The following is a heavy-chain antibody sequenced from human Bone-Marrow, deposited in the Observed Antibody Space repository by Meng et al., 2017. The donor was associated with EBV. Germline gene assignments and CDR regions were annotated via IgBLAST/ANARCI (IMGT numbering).Heavy chain of an antibody. CDR3: LLQVQDDDY. Sequence: PLLASGPGLVTPSGTLSLTCAVSGGFISSSNWWSWSRQPPGKGLEWIGEIYQSGSTNYNPSLKSRVTISVDKSKNQFSLKLSSVTAADTAVYYCLLQVQDDDYWGQGTLVTVSS. D-gene: IGHD1-1*01. CDR1: GGFISSSNW. CDR2: IYQSGST. J-gene: IGHJ4*02. V-gene: IGHV4-4*02.